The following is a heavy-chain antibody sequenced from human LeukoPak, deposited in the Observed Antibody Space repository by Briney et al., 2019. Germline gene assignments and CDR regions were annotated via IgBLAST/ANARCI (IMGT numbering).Heavy chain of an antibody. D-gene: IGHD5-12*01. Sequence: SETLSLTCTVSGGSISSYYWSWIRQPPGKGLEWIGYIYYSGSTNYNPSLKSRVTISVDTSKNQFSPKLSSVTAADTAVYYCARDRRGYSGYEIDYWGQGTLVTVSS. V-gene: IGHV4-59*01. J-gene: IGHJ4*02. CDR3: ARDRRGYSGYEIDY. CDR1: GGSISSYY. CDR2: IYYSGST.